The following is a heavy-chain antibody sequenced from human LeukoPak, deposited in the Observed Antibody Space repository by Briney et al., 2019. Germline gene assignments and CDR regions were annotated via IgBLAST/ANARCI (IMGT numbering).Heavy chain of an antibody. CDR1: GYIFTSYW. CDR3: ARHGRYDFWSGYYTIDY. Sequence: GESLKISCKGSGYIFTSYWIGWVRQMPGKGLEWMGIIYPGDSDTRYSPSFQGQVTISADKSISTAYLQWSSLKASDTAMYYCARHGRYDFWSGYYTIDYWGQGTLVTVSS. D-gene: IGHD3-3*01. J-gene: IGHJ4*02. V-gene: IGHV5-51*01. CDR2: IYPGDSDT.